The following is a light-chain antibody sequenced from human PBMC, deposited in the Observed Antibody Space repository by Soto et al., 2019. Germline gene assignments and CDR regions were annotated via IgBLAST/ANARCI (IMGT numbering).Light chain of an antibody. V-gene: IGKV3-20*01. J-gene: IGKJ4*01. Sequence: EIVLTQSPGTLSLSPGERATLSCRASQSVSSSYLAWYQQKPGQTPRLLIYGASNRATGIPDRFSGSGSGTDFTLTISRLEPDDFAVYYCQQYGSPLTFGGGTKVEIK. CDR2: GAS. CDR3: QQYGSPLT. CDR1: QSVSSSY.